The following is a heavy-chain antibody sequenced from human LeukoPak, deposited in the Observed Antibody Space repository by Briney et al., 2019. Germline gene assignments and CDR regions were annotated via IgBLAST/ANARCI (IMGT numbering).Heavy chain of an antibody. J-gene: IGHJ3*02. V-gene: IGHV1-24*01. CDR3: AWDSSGYYELHDVFDI. CDR2: FDPEDGET. CDR1: GYTLTELS. Sequence: ASVKVSCKVSGYTLTELSMHWVRQAPGKGLEWMGGFDPEDGETIYAQKFQGRVTMTEDTSTDTAYMELRSLRSDDTAVYYCAWDSSGYYELHDVFDIWGQGTMVTVSS. D-gene: IGHD3-22*01.